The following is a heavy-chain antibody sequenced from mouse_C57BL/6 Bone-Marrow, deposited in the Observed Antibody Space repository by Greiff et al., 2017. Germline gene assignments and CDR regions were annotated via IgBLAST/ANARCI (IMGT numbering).Heavy chain of an antibody. CDR1: GYTFTDYE. CDR3: TRDGDGYPFDY. D-gene: IGHD2-3*01. Sequence: QVQLQQSGAELVRPGASVTLSCKASGYTFTDYEMHWVKQTPVHGLEWIGAIDPATGGTAYKQKFKGKAILTADKSSSTAYMELRSLTSEDSAVYYCTRDGDGYPFDYWGQGTTLTVSS. V-gene: IGHV1-15*01. J-gene: IGHJ2*01. CDR2: IDPATGGT.